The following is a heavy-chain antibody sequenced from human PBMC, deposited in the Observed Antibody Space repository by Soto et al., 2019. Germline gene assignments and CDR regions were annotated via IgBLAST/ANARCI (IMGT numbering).Heavy chain of an antibody. Sequence: ASVKVSCKASGYTFTSYYMHWVRQAPGQGLEWMGIINPSGGSTSYAQKFQGRVTMTRDTSTSTVYMELSSLRSEDTAVYYCAMPTVTPTPNYYYYGMDVWGQGTTVTVSS. V-gene: IGHV1-46*01. D-gene: IGHD5-12*01. J-gene: IGHJ6*02. CDR2: INPSGGST. CDR1: GYTFTSYY. CDR3: AMPTVTPTPNYYYYGMDV.